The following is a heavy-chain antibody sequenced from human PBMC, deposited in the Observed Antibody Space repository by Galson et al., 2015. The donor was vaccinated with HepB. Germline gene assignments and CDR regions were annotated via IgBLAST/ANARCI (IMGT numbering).Heavy chain of an antibody. CDR1: GFTFSGSA. D-gene: IGHD6-13*01. Sequence: SLRLSCAGSGFTFSGSAMHWVRQASGKRLEWVGRIGSKANNYATVYTESVKGRFTISRDDSKNMAYLQMNSLRTEDTAVYYCSRLGDLIGYSSSWGQGTLVTVSS. J-gene: IGHJ4*02. V-gene: IGHV3-73*01. CDR3: SRLGDLIGYSSS. CDR2: IGSKANNYAT.